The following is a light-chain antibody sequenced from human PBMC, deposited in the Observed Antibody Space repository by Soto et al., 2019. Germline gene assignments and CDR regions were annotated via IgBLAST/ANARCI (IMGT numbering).Light chain of an antibody. CDR2: DVS. Sequence: QSVLTQPASVSGSPGQSISISCTGTSSDVGGYSHVSWYQQYPGKAPKVMIYDVSNRPSGVSNRFSGSKSGNTAFLTISGLQAEDEADFYCSAFTSRNTYVFGTGTKVTVL. V-gene: IGLV2-14*03. CDR3: SAFTSRNTYV. CDR1: SSDVGGYSH. J-gene: IGLJ1*01.